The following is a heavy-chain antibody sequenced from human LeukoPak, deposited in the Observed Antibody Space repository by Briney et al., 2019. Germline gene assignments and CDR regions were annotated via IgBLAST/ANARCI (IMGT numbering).Heavy chain of an antibody. CDR1: GGSFSGYY. CDR3: ASASSGYYYYYFDY. Sequence: SETLSLTCAVYGGSFSGYYWSWIRQPPGKGLEWIGEINHSGSTNYNPSLKSRVTISVDTSKNQFSLKLSSVTAAGTAVYYCASASSGYYYYYFDYWGQGTLVTVSS. CDR2: INHSGST. J-gene: IGHJ4*02. V-gene: IGHV4-34*01. D-gene: IGHD3-22*01.